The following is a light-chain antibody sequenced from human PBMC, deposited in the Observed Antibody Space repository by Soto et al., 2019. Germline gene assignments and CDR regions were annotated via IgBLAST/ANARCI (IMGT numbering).Light chain of an antibody. CDR1: QSVSSTY. Sequence: EIVLTQSPGTLSLSPGERATLSCRASQSVSSTYLIWYQQKPGQAPRLLIYGASSRATGVPARFSGSGSGTDFTLTISSLEPEDFAVYYCQQRSNWLWTFGQGAKVDIK. V-gene: IGKV3D-20*02. CDR2: GAS. J-gene: IGKJ1*01. CDR3: QQRSNWLWT.